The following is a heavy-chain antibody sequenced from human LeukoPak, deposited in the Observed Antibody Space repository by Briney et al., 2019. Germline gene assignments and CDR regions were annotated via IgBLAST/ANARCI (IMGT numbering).Heavy chain of an antibody. CDR1: GYSFTSYW. V-gene: IGHV5-51*01. CDR2: IYPGDSDT. J-gene: IGHJ6*02. Sequence: ESLKISCKGSGYSFTSYWIGWVRQMPGKGLEWMGIIYPGDSDTRYSPSFQGQVTISADKSISTAYLQWSSLKASDTAMYYCARHRIAVAGSYYYGMDVWGQGTTVTVSS. D-gene: IGHD6-19*01. CDR3: ARHRIAVAGSYYYGMDV.